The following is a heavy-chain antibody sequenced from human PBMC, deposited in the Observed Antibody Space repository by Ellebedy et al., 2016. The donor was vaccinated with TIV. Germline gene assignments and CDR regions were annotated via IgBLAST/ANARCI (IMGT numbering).Heavy chain of an antibody. CDR2: INSDGSST. J-gene: IGHJ2*01. CDR1: GFTFTQYW. Sequence: GESLKIPCAASGFTFTQYWLHWVRQAPGKGPVWVSRINSDGSSTTYADSVKGRFTISRDNAKNTLYLQMNSLRAEDTAVYYCARAGSSGWEAYFDLWGRGTLVTVSS. V-gene: IGHV3-74*01. D-gene: IGHD6-19*01. CDR3: ARAGSSGWEAYFDL.